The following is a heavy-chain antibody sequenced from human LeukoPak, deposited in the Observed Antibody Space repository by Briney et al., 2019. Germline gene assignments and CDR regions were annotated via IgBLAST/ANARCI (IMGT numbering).Heavy chain of an antibody. D-gene: IGHD6-13*01. Sequence: ASVKVSCKASGYTFTSYGISWVRQAPGQGLEWMGWISAYNGNTNYAQTLQGRVTMTTDTSTSTAYMELRSLRSDDTAVYYCARLAPLYSSSWYQSPCDAFDIWGQGTMVTVSS. CDR2: ISAYNGNT. J-gene: IGHJ3*02. V-gene: IGHV1-18*01. CDR3: ARLAPLYSSSWYQSPCDAFDI. CDR1: GYTFTSYG.